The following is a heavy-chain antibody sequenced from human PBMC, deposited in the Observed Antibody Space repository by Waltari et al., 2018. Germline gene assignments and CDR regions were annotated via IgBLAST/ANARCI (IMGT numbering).Heavy chain of an antibody. CDR2: SDSEATGT. CDR3: VRDLAGVGGH. Sequence: EVQLVESVRDLVQPVGSLSLHVAASAFTLSHHWLFWLRQAPGTGLVWVSRSDSEATGTAYADSVRGRFTVSRDNAKDTLFLKMNSLGVDDTAVYYCVRDLAGVGGHWGQGALVTVSS. D-gene: IGHD3-16*01. J-gene: IGHJ4*02. CDR1: AFTLSHHW. V-gene: IGHV3-74*01.